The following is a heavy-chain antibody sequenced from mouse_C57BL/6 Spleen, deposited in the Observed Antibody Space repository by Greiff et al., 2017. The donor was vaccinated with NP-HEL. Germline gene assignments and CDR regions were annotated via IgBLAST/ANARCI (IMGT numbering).Heavy chain of an antibody. Sequence: EVHLVESGGGLVKPGGSLKLSCAASGFTFSDYGMHWVRQAPEKGLEWVAYISSGSSTIYYADTVKGRFTISRDNAKNTLFLQMTSLRAEDTAMYYCTREDYYYGSSYPDYWGQGTTLTVSS. CDR1: GFTFSDYG. D-gene: IGHD1-1*01. V-gene: IGHV5-17*01. CDR2: ISSGSSTI. J-gene: IGHJ2*01. CDR3: TREDYYYGSSYPDY.